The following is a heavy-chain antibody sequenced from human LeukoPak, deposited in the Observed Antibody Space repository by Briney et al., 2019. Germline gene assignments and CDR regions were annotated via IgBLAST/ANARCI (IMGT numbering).Heavy chain of an antibody. CDR3: AKSDSYGLIDY. D-gene: IGHD2-21*02. J-gene: IGHJ4*02. CDR1: GVSISTSRYY. V-gene: IGHV4-39*01. Sequence: SETLSLTCTVSGVSISTSRYYWGWIRQAPGKGPEWIGNIYYTGPTYYNASLESRVTISLDTSKNQFFLKLNSVTAADTAMYYCAKSDSYGLIDYLGQGTLVTVSS. CDR2: IYYTGPT.